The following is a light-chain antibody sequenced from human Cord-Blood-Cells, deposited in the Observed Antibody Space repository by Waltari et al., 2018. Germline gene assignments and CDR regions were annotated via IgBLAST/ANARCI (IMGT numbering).Light chain of an antibody. CDR1: SSDVGGYNY. CDR2: DAS. V-gene: IGLV2-14*01. Sequence: QSALTQPASVSGSPGQSITISCTGTSSDVGGYNYVSWYQQHPGKAPNPMIYDASNRHSGFSNHFSGSKSGNTASLTISGLQAEDEADYYCSSYTSSSVVFGGGTKLTVL. CDR3: SSYTSSSVV. J-gene: IGLJ2*01.